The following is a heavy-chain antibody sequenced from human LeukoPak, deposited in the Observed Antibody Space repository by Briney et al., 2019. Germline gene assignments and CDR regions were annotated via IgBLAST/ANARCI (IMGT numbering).Heavy chain of an antibody. V-gene: IGHV4-61*02. CDR2: IYSSGST. CDR1: GGSISSGYYH. D-gene: IGHD1-26*01. Sequence: SETLSLTCTVSGGSISSGYYHWSWIRQPAGKGLEWIGRIYSSGSTNYNPSLKSRVTISVDTSKNQFSLKLSPVTAADTAVYYCTRDSGNYQWFAFWGQGTLVTVSS. J-gene: IGHJ4*02. CDR3: TRDSGNYQWFAF.